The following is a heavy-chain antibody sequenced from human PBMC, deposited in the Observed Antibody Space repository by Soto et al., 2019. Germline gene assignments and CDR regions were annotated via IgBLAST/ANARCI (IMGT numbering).Heavy chain of an antibody. D-gene: IGHD5-18*01. CDR1: GFTFSSYF. J-gene: IGHJ4*02. V-gene: IGHV3-21*01. Sequence: EVQLVESGGGLVKPGGSLRLSCAASGFTFSSYFMNWVRQAPGKGLEWVSSISSRSSYIYYTDSVQGRFTISRDNAKNSLFLQMNSLRAEDTAVYYCASGYSYGWGYFDNWGQGTLVSVSS. CDR3: ASGYSYGWGYFDN. CDR2: ISSRSSYI.